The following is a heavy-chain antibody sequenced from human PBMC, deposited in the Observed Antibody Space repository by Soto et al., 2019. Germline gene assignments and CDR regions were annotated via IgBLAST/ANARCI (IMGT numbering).Heavy chain of an antibody. D-gene: IGHD3-10*02. Sequence: QVHLQESGPGLVKPSETLSLTCSVSNDSIRSDNWWSWVRQAPGKGLEWIGEIFHSGSSNNNPSLKSRVTLSVDKTKNEFSLKLNSVTAADTAVYYCARRLFVRGTLGYYDYWGQGTLVTVSS. J-gene: IGHJ4*02. CDR2: IFHSGSS. CDR1: NDSIRSDNW. V-gene: IGHV4-4*02. CDR3: ARRLFVRGTLGYYDY.